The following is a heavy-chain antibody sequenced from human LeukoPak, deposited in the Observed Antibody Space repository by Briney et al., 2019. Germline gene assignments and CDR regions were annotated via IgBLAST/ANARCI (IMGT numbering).Heavy chain of an antibody. CDR2: VKQDGSEK. Sequence: GGSLRLSCAASGFTLSSYWMSWVRLAPGKGLEWVANVKQDGSEKYYVDSVKGRFTISRDNAKNSLFLQMNSLRAEDTAVYYCARVDDSSERDAFDIWGQGTMVTVSS. V-gene: IGHV3-7*01. CDR3: ARVDDSSERDAFDI. CDR1: GFTLSSYW. J-gene: IGHJ3*02. D-gene: IGHD3-22*01.